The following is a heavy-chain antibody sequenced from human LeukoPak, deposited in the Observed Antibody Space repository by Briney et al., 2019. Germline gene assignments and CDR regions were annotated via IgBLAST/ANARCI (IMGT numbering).Heavy chain of an antibody. CDR2: ISSSGSTI. CDR3: ARGGSGDYDFWSGYYPYYYYGMDV. J-gene: IGHJ6*02. V-gene: IGHV3-11*01. Sequence: GGSLRLSCAASGFTFSDYYMSWIRQAPGKGPEWVSYISSSGSTIYYADSVKGRFTISRDNAKNSLYLQMNSLRAEDTAVYYCARGGSGDYDFWSGYYPYYYYGMDVWGQGTTVTVSS. D-gene: IGHD3-3*01. CDR1: GFTFSDYY.